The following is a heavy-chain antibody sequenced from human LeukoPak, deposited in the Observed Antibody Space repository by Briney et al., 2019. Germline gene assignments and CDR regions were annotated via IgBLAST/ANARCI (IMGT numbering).Heavy chain of an antibody. Sequence: PSETLSLTCTVSGGSISSSDFYWGWIRQPPGKGLEWIGYIYYSGTTYYNPSLKSRVTISVDTSKNQFSLELSSVTAADTAVYYCGRYGGQTLDYWGQGTLVTVTS. V-gene: IGHV4-30-4*08. D-gene: IGHD4-23*01. CDR1: GGSISSSDFY. J-gene: IGHJ4*02. CDR3: GRYGGQTLDY. CDR2: IYYSGTT.